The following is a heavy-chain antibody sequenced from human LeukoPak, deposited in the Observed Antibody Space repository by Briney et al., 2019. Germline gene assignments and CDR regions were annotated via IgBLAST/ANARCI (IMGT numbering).Heavy chain of an antibody. Sequence: GGSLRLSCAASGFTFSTYRMHWVRQAPGKGLVWVSRINTDGSSTNYADSVKGRFTLSRDNATNTLFLQMNSLRAEDTAVYYCARDPKHNYFGYWGQGTLVTVSS. CDR1: GFTFSTYR. V-gene: IGHV3-74*01. J-gene: IGHJ4*02. CDR2: INTDGSST. CDR3: ARDPKHNYFGY.